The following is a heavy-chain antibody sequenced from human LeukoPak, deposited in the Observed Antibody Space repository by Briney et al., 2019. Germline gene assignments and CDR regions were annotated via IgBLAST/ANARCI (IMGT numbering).Heavy chain of an antibody. CDR1: GFTFSSYG. D-gene: IGHD6-13*01. J-gene: IGHJ4*02. V-gene: IGHV3-9*01. Sequence: GGSLRLSCAASGFTFSSYGMHWVRQAPGKGLEWVSGISWNSGSIGYADSVKGRFTISRDNAKNSLYLQMNSLRAEDTALYYCAKDTLMGIGYSSSWYGALDYWGQGTLVTVSS. CDR3: AKDTLMGIGYSSSWYGALDY. CDR2: ISWNSGSI.